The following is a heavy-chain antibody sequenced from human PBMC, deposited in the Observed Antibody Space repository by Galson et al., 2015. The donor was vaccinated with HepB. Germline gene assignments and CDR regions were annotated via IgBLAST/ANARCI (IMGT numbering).Heavy chain of an antibody. V-gene: IGHV1-69*10. CDR2: IIPVLGSA. CDR3: ARVPTISTTWYLDY. Sequence: SVKVSCKASGGAFNTYSITWVRQAPGQGLEWMGGIIPVLGSANYAQKFQGRVTITADKSTSTAYMELSSLTSEDTAVYYCARVPTISTTWYLDYWGQGILVSVST. J-gene: IGHJ4*02. CDR1: GGAFNTYS. D-gene: IGHD2/OR15-2a*01.